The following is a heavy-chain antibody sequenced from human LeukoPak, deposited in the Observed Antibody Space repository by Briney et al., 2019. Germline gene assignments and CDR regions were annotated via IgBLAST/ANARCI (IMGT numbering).Heavy chain of an antibody. CDR3: ARPIQQLAPSFDY. CDR2: ISSSSSYI. Sequence: GGSLRFSCAASGFTFSSYSMNWVRQAPGKGLEWVSSISSSSSYIYYADSVKGRFTISRDNAKNSLYLQMNSLRAEDTAVYYCARPIQQLAPSFDYWGQGTLVTVSS. J-gene: IGHJ4*02. CDR1: GFTFSSYS. D-gene: IGHD6-13*01. V-gene: IGHV3-21*01.